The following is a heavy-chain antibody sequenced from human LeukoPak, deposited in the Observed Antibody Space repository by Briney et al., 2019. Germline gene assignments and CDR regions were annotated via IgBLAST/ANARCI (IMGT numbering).Heavy chain of an antibody. J-gene: IGHJ6*03. D-gene: IGHD3-3*01. CDR3: ARDEEYDFWSGSYMDV. Sequence: SETLSLTCTVSGVSFSSYCWSWIRQPAGKGLEWMGLIYTSGSTNYNPSLKRRVTMSVDTSTNQLSLQLSSVTAADTAVYYYARDEEYDFWSGSYMDVWGKGTTVTVSS. V-gene: IGHV4-4*07. CDR2: IYTSGST. CDR1: GVSFSSYC.